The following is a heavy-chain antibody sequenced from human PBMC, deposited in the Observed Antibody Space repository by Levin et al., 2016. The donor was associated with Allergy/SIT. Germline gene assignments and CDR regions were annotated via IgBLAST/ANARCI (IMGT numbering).Heavy chain of an antibody. Sequence: GESLKISCAASGFTFSDYYMSWIRQAPGKGLEWVSYISSSSSYTNYADSVKGRFTISRDNAKNSLYLQMNSLRAEDTAVYYCAREYGGNSVDYWGQGTLVTVSS. V-gene: IGHV3-11*05. CDR3: AREYGGNSVDY. D-gene: IGHD4-23*01. CDR1: GFTFSDYY. J-gene: IGHJ4*02. CDR2: ISSSSSYT.